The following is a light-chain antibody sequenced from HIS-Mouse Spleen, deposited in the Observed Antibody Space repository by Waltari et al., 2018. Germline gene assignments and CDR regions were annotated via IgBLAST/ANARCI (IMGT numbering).Light chain of an antibody. CDR1: QRLVHSDGNTY. V-gene: IGKV2-30*02. CDR2: KVS. J-gene: IGKJ2*01. Sequence: DVVMTQSPLSLPVTLGQPASISCRSSQRLVHSDGNTYLNWFQQRPGQSPRRLIYKVSNRDSGVPDRFSGSGSGTDFTLKISRVEAEDVGVYYCMQGTHWPPVTFGQGTKLEIK. CDR3: MQGTHWPPVT.